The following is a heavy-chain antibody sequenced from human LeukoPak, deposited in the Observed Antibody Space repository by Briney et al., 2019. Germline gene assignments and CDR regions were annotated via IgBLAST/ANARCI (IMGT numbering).Heavy chain of an antibody. D-gene: IGHD3-10*01. Sequence: ASVKVSCKASGYTFTIYGISWVRQAPGQGLEWMGWISAYNGNTNYAQKLQGRVTMTTDTSTSTAYMEMRSLRSDDTAVYYCARDCWLLLWFGELPNHFDYWGQGTLVTVSS. V-gene: IGHV1-18*01. CDR1: GYTFTIYG. CDR2: ISAYNGNT. CDR3: ARDCWLLLWFGELPNHFDY. J-gene: IGHJ4*02.